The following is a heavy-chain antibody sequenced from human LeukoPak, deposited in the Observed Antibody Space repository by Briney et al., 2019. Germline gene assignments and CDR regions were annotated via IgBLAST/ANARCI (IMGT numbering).Heavy chain of an antibody. V-gene: IGHV1-2*02. J-gene: IGHJ4*02. CDR1: GYTFTGYY. CDR3: AIDLLVYSGYDNY. Sequence: ASVKVSCKASGYTFTGYYMHWVRQAPGQGLEWMGWINPNSGGTNYAQKFQGRVTMTEDTSTDTAYMELSSLRSEDTAVYYCAIDLLVYSGYDNYWGQGTLVTVSS. D-gene: IGHD5-12*01. CDR2: INPNSGGT.